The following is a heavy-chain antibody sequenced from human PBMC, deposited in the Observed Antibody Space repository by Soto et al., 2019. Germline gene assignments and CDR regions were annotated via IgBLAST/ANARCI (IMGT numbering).Heavy chain of an antibody. CDR2: INPNSGGT. D-gene: IGHD3-10*01. CDR3: ARVGGGLASLGYYGMDV. Sequence: SVKVSCKASGFTFIGYYIHWGRQAPVQGLEWMGWINPNSGGTNYSQRFQGWVTMTRDRSISTAYMELSRLKSDDTAVYYCARVGGGLASLGYYGMDVWGQGTTVTVSS. V-gene: IGHV1-2*04. CDR1: GFTFIGYY. J-gene: IGHJ6*02.